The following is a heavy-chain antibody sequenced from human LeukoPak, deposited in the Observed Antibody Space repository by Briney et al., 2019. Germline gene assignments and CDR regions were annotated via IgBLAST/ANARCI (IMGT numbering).Heavy chain of an antibody. V-gene: IGHV1-8*02. CDR1: GYTFTSYG. CDR2: MNPNSGNT. Sequence: ASVKVSCKASGYTFTSYGISWVRQATGQGLEWMGWMNPNSGNTGYAQKFQGRVTMAKNTSITTAYMDLSSLRSEDTAVYYCARALSWTTESYYYMDVWGKGTTVTVSS. J-gene: IGHJ6*03. D-gene: IGHD3/OR15-3a*01. CDR3: ARALSWTTESYYYMDV.